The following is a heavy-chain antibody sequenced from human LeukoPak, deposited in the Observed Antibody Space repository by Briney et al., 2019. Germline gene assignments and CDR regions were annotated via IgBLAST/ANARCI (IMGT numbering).Heavy chain of an antibody. V-gene: IGHV4-59*01. CDR2: IYYSGST. D-gene: IGHD3-3*01. J-gene: IGHJ4*02. CDR3: ARVLPADNYDFWSGYPYYFDY. CDR1: GGSISSYY. Sequence: SETLSLTCTVSGGSISSYYWSWIRQPLGKGLEWIGYIYYSGSTNYNPSLKSRVTISVDTSKNQFSLKLSSVTAADTAVYYCARVLPADNYDFWSGYPYYFDYWGQGTLVTVSS.